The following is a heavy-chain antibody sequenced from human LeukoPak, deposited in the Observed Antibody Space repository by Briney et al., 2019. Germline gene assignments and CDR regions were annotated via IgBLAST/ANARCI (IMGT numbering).Heavy chain of an antibody. CDR3: ARTGRASSGSNVDY. Sequence: SETLSLTCIVSGDSISSYYWSWLRQPAGKGLEWIGRIHSSESTNYNPSLKSRVTMSVDTPKNQFSLNLRSVTAADTSVYYCARTGRASSGSNVDYWGQGTLVTVSS. CDR1: GDSISSYY. D-gene: IGHD1-26*01. J-gene: IGHJ4*02. CDR2: IHSSEST. V-gene: IGHV4-4*07.